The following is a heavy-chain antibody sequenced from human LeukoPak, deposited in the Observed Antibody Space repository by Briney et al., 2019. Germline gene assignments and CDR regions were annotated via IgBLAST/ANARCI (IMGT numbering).Heavy chain of an antibody. CDR3: ARRKGDTMTIDY. Sequence: PSETLSLTCTVSGGSISSSSYYWGWIRQPPGKGLEWIGSVYYMGTTYYNPSLKSRVTISVDTSKNQFSLKLNSVTAADTAVYYCARRKGDTMTIDYWGQGPLVTVSS. D-gene: IGHD3-22*01. CDR1: GGSISSSSYY. CDR2: VYYMGTT. J-gene: IGHJ4*02. V-gene: IGHV4-39*01.